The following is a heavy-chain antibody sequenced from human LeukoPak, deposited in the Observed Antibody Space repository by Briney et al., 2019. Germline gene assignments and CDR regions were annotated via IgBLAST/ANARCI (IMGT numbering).Heavy chain of an antibody. D-gene: IGHD1-1*01. CDR2: IRSSSSTI. J-gene: IGHJ4*02. CDR1: GDSVTSDN. CDR3: ARVLEGGHDY. Sequence: GTLSLTCAVSGDSVTSDNWWSWVRQPPGKGLEWVSYIRSSSSTIYYADSVKGRFTISRDNAKNSLYLQMNSLRAEDTAVYYCARVLEGGHDYWGQGTLVTVSS. V-gene: IGHV3-48*04.